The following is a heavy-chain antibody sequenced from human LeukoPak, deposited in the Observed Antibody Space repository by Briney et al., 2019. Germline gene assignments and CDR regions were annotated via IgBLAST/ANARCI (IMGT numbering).Heavy chain of an antibody. V-gene: IGHV4-39*01. CDR3: ARLSAAAGTDPYFDY. J-gene: IGHJ4*02. CDR1: GGSISSSYYY. D-gene: IGHD6-13*01. Sequence: SETLSLTCTVSGGSISSSYYYWCWIRQPPGKGLEWIGSIYSSGSTYYNPSLKSRVTISVDTSKNQFSLKLSSVTAADTAVYYCARLSAAAGTDPYFDYWGQGTLVTVSS. CDR2: IYSSGST.